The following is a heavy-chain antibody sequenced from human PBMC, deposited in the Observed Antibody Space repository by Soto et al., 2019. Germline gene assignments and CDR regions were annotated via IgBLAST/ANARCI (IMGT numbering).Heavy chain of an antibody. J-gene: IGHJ6*02. Sequence: PGGSLRLSCAASGVTFISYGMQWVRQAPGKGLKWVAVISYEGSAQYYADSVKGRVTISRDNSKNTVYLEMNSLRAEDTAVYYCAKEAGLFGASYGNYLDVWGQGTTVTVSS. D-gene: IGHD3-16*01. V-gene: IGHV3-30*18. CDR2: ISYEGSAQ. CDR1: GVTFISYG. CDR3: AKEAGLFGASYGNYLDV.